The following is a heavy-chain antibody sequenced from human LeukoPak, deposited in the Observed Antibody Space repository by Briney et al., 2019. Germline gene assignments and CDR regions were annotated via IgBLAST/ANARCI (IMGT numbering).Heavy chain of an antibody. Sequence: SETLSLTCTVSGGSISSYYWSWIRQPAGKGLEWIGRIYTSGSTNYNPSLKSRVTMSVDTSKNQFSLKLSSVTAADTAVYYCARARSSWYPVAEDWFDPWGQGTLVTVSS. V-gene: IGHV4-4*07. CDR3: ARARSSWYPVAEDWFDP. D-gene: IGHD6-13*01. CDR1: GGSISSYY. CDR2: IYTSGST. J-gene: IGHJ5*02.